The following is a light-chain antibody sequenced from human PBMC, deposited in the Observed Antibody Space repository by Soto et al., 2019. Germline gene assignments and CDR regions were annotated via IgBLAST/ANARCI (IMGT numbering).Light chain of an antibody. V-gene: IGKV3D-20*01. Sequence: IVLTQSPATMSLSPGERATLSCVASERVSSSYVAGYQMKAGLAPRLLIHDASTRASGIPDRFRGSKSGTDFTLTIRGLEAEDAALYYCQQYGSSPITFGQGTRLEIK. CDR3: QQYGSSPIT. CDR1: ERVSSSY. J-gene: IGKJ5*01. CDR2: DAS.